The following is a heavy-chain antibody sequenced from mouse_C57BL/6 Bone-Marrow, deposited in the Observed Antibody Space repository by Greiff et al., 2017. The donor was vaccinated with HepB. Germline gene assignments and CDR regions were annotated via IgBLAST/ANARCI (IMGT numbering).Heavy chain of an antibody. CDR2: INPGSGGT. CDR3: ARRGRYDGYYDYAMDY. D-gene: IGHD2-3*01. CDR1: GYAFTNYL. J-gene: IGHJ4*01. Sequence: QVQLQQSGAELVRPGTSVKVSCKASGYAFTNYLIEWVKQRPGQGLEWIGVINPGSGGTNYNEKFKGKATLTADKSSSTAYMQLSSLTSEDSAVYVCARRGRYDGYYDYAMDYWGQGTSVTVSS. V-gene: IGHV1-54*01.